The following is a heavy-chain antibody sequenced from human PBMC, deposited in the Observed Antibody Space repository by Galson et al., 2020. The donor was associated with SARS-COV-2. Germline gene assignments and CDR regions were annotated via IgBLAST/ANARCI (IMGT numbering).Heavy chain of an antibody. CDR3: ARGQQTELLTPFDF. CDR2: IYDSATT. D-gene: IGHD1-26*01. J-gene: IGHJ4*02. CDR1: GASISSGAYS. Sequence: PSETLSPTCAVSGASISSGAYSWGWIRQPPGKGLEWIGYIYDSATTYYNPSLKSRVTISVDRSKNQFSLSLISVTAADTAVYYCARGQQTELLTPFDFWGQGTLVTVSS. V-gene: IGHV4-30-2*01.